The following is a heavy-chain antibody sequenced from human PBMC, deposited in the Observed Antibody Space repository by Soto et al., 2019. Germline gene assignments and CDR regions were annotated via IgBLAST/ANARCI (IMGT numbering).Heavy chain of an antibody. CDR1: GGSISSGDYY. J-gene: IGHJ5*02. Sequence: SETLSLTCTVSGGSISSGDYYWSWIRQPPGKGLEWIGYIYYSGSTYYNPSLKSRVTISVDTSKNQFSLKLSSVTAADTAVYYCARADCLGELSCWFDPWGQGTLVTVSS. CDR2: IYYSGST. CDR3: ARADCLGELSCWFDP. V-gene: IGHV4-30-4*01. D-gene: IGHD3-16*02.